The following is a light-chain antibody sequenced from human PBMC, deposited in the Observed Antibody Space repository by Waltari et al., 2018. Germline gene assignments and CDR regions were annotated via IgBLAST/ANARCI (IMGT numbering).Light chain of an antibody. CDR1: KLGGKF. Sequence: SLGLTQPPSLSVSPGQTATITCSGDKLGGKFVSWYQQKPGQSPLLIIYQDTKRPSGIPDRFSGSRSGNTATLAISGAQALDEADYYCLAWESTSGVFGTGTKVAVL. J-gene: IGLJ1*01. CDR3: LAWESTSGV. CDR2: QDT. V-gene: IGLV3-1*01.